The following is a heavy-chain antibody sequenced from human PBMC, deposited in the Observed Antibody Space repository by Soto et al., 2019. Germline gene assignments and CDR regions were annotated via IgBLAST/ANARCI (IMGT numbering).Heavy chain of an antibody. V-gene: IGHV4-34*01. Sequence: PSETLSLTCAVYGGSFSGYYWTWIRQPPGTGLEWIGEINHSGSTNYNPSLKSRVTISVDTSKNQFSLKLTSVTAADTAVYYCAREKITGLFDYWGQGTRVTVSS. D-gene: IGHD2-8*02. CDR3: AREKITGLFDY. CDR1: GGSFSGYY. J-gene: IGHJ4*02. CDR2: INHSGST.